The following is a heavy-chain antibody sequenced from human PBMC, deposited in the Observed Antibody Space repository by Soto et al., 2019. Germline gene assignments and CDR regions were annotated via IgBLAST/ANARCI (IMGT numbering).Heavy chain of an antibody. J-gene: IGHJ4*02. CDR2: IYPSDSDT. V-gene: IGHV5-51*01. D-gene: IGHD3-3*01. CDR3: ARGGVSTRTFDY. Sequence: VASVKSSCNGSGYNFAGYWIAWVRQMPWKGLELMGIIYPSDSDTRYRPSFQGQVTISADKSISSAYLQWSSLRASDTAMYYCARGGVSTRTFDYWGQGTPVTVSS. CDR1: GYNFAGYW.